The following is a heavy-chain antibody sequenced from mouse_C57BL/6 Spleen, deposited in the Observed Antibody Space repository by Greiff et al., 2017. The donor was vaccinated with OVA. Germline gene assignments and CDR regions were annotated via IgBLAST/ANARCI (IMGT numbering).Heavy chain of an antibody. CDR2: ISSKSSNYAT. Sequence: EVQLVESGGGLVQPKGSLKLSCAASGFTFNTYAMHWVRQAPGKGLEWVARISSKSSNYATYYADSVKDRFTISRDDSQSMLYLQMNNLKTEDTAMYYCVRDGHAKDYWGQGTSVTVSS. CDR1: GFTFNTYA. V-gene: IGHV10-3*01. J-gene: IGHJ4*01. CDR3: VRDGHAKDY.